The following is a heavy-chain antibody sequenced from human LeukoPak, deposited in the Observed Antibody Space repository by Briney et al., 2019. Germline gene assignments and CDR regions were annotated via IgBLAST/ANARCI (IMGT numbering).Heavy chain of an antibody. D-gene: IGHD4-17*01. CDR2: IKQDGSEK. Sequence: GGSLRLSCAASGFTFSSYWMTWVRQAPGKGLEWVANIKQDGSEKYYVDSVKGRFTISRDNSKNTLYLQMNSLRADDTAVYYCARVRDGDYYDYWGQGTQVTVSS. J-gene: IGHJ4*02. CDR1: GFTFSSYW. CDR3: ARVRDGDYYDY. V-gene: IGHV3-7*02.